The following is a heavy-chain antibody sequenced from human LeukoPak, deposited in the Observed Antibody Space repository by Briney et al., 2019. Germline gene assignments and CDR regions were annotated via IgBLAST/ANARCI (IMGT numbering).Heavy chain of an antibody. CDR3: AKSGIEAAGSLVYFDY. CDR2: IWYDGSNK. CDR1: GFTFSSYG. J-gene: IGHJ4*02. D-gene: IGHD6-13*01. V-gene: IGHV3-30*18. Sequence: QPGRSLRLSCAASGFTFSSYGMHWVRQAPGKGLEWVAIIWYDGSNKYYADSVKGRFTISRDNSKNTLYLQMNSLRAEDTAVYYCAKSGIEAAGSLVYFDYWGQGTVVTASS.